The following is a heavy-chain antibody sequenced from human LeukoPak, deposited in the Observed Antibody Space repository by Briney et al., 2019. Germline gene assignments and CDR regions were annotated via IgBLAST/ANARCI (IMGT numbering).Heavy chain of an antibody. V-gene: IGHV1-46*01. CDR1: GYTFTSNY. Sequence: ASVKVSCKASGYTFTSNYMHSVRQPPGQGLEWMGVINPTGGATSYAHKFQGRITLTRDMSTSTDYLELSSLRSDDTAVYYCARDISVRDAAWWFNPWGQGTLVTVAS. J-gene: IGHJ5*02. CDR3: ARDISVRDAAWWFNP. D-gene: IGHD5-24*01. CDR2: INPTGGAT.